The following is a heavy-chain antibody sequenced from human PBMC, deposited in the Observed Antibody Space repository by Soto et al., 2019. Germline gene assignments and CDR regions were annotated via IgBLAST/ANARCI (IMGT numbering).Heavy chain of an antibody. CDR3: ARQPKDAFDI. V-gene: IGHV4-39*01. CDR1: GGSISSSSYY. CDR2: IYYSGST. J-gene: IGHJ3*02. Sequence: QLQLQESGPGLVKPSETLSLTCTVSGGSISSSSYYWGWIRQPPGKGLEWIGSIYYSGSTYYNPSPKSRVNISVDTSKTQFSLKLSSVTAADTAVYYCARQPKDAFDIWGQGTMVTVSS.